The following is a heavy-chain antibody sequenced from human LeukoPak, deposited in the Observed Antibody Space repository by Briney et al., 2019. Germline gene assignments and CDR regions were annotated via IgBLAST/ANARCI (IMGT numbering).Heavy chain of an antibody. CDR3: ARGAATRFYYYMDV. CDR2: IIPIFGTA. V-gene: IGHV1-69*06. CDR1: GGTFSSYA. J-gene: IGHJ6*03. Sequence: ASVKVSCKASGGTFSSYAISWVRQAPGQGLEWMGGIIPIFGTANYAQKFQGRVTITADKSTSTAYMELRSLRSDDTAVYYCARGAATRFYYYMDVWGKGTTVTVSS. D-gene: IGHD6-25*01.